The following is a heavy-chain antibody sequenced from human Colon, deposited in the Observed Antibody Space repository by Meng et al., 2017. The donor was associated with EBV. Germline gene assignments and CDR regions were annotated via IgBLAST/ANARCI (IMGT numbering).Heavy chain of an antibody. J-gene: IGHJ5*02. CDR3: ARRGPSGNFSP. CDR1: GGSFRDYY. V-gene: IGHV4-34*01. D-gene: IGHD3-10*01. CDR2: IDHRGNT. Sequence: QWHLQQWGAVLLKPSETRSRSCAVYGGSFRDYYWTWIRHPPGKGLEWIGEIDHRGNTKYNPSLKSRVTISLDTSKKQFSLKVSSVTAADSAVYYCARRGPSGNFSPWSQGALVTVSS.